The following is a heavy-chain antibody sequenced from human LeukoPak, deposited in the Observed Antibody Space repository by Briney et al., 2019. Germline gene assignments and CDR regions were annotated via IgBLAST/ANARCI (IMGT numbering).Heavy chain of an antibody. D-gene: IGHD4-17*01. Sequence: SETLSLTCTVSGGSISSYYWSWIRQPPGKGLEWIGFIYYSGSTNYKSSLKSRVTISVDTSKNQFSLKVNSVTAADTAVYYCARGRRSTETTVTTYQLSYYYYYMDVWGKGTTVTVSS. CDR1: GGSISSYY. CDR3: ARGRRSTETTVTTYQLSYYYYYMDV. J-gene: IGHJ6*03. V-gene: IGHV4-59*12. CDR2: IYYSGST.